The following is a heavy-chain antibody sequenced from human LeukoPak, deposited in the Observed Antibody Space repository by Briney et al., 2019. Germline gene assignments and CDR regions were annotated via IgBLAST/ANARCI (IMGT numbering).Heavy chain of an antibody. CDR3: AADRGDYSGSYWTAFDI. D-gene: IGHD1-26*01. Sequence: GASVTVSCKVSEYTLTELSMHWVRQAPGKGLEWLGGFDPEDGEIIYAQKFQGRVTMSDDTSTDTAYMELGSLGSDDTAVYYCAADRGDYSGSYWTAFDIWGQGTMVTVSS. J-gene: IGHJ3*02. CDR2: FDPEDGEI. V-gene: IGHV1-24*01. CDR1: EYTLTELS.